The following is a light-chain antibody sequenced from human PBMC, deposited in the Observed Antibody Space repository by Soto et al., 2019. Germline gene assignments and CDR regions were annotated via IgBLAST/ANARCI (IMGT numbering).Light chain of an antibody. V-gene: IGLV2-23*02. CDR1: SSDVGSYNL. CDR2: EVS. J-gene: IGLJ1*01. CDR3: YSYAGSSTYV. Sequence: QXALAQPASVSGSPGQSITSSCTGTSSDVGSYNLVSWYQQIPGKSPKLMIYEVSKRPSGVSTRFSGSKSGNTASLTISGLQAEDEADYFCYSYAGSSTYVFGTGTKVTVL.